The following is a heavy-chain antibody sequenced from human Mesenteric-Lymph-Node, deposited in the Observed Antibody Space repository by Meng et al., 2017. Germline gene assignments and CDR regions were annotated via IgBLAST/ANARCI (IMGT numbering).Heavy chain of an antibody. CDR2: INSDGSST. CDR3: AKDLHYFSAMGV. V-gene: IGHV3-74*01. D-gene: IGHD3-16*01. Sequence: GGSLRLSCKASGFTFGDYPMNWFRQAPGKGLVWVSRINSDGSSTSYADSVKGRFTISRDNAKNTLYLQMNSLSPEDTALYYCAKDLHYFSAMGVWGPGTTV. CDR1: GFTFGDYP. J-gene: IGHJ6*02.